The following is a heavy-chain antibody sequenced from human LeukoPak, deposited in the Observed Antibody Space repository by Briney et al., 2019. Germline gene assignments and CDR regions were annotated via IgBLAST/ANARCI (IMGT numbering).Heavy chain of an antibody. V-gene: IGHV3-23*01. CDR3: ARGPRGFDP. CDR1: GFTFISYA. Sequence: GGSLRLSCAASGFTFISYAMSWVRQAPGKGLEWVSAISGSAGSTYYADSVKGRFTIPRDNSKNTLYLEMNSLRAEDTAVYYCARGPRGFDPWGQGTLVTVSS. J-gene: IGHJ5*02. CDR2: ISGSAGST.